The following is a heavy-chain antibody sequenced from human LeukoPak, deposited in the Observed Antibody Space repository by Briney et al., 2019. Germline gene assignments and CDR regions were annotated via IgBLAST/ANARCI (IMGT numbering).Heavy chain of an antibody. D-gene: IGHD1-26*01. CDR1: GFTFSDYY. CDR2: IRSSGSTT. CDR3: AKNPISQVGATFFDY. J-gene: IGHJ4*02. Sequence: GGSLRLSCVTSGFTFSDYYMSWIRQAPGKGLEWVSYIRSSGSTTYYADSVKGRFTISRDNAKNSLYLQMNSLRAEDTAVYYCAKNPISQVGATFFDYWGQGTLVTVSS. V-gene: IGHV3-11*01.